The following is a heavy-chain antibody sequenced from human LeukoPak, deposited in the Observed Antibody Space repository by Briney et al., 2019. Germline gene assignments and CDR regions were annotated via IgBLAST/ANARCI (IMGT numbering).Heavy chain of an antibody. CDR1: GFTFSSYS. J-gene: IGHJ4*02. V-gene: IGHV3-21*01. D-gene: IGHD3-22*01. CDR3: ATESIHYYGADY. Sequence: GGSLRLSCAASGFTFSSYSMNWVRQAPGKGLEWVSSISSSSSYIYYADSVKGRFTISRDNAKNSLYLQMNSRRAEDTAVYYCATESIHYYGADYCGQGTLVTVSS. CDR2: ISSSSSYI.